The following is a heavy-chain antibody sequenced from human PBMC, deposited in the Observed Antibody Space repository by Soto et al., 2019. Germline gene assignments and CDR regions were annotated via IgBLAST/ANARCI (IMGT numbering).Heavy chain of an antibody. D-gene: IGHD3-22*01. CDR1: GGTLSTYV. J-gene: IGHJ4*02. V-gene: IGHV1-69*12. CDR3: ARPALEYYYDDSGYSSDY. Sequence: QVQLVQSGTEVKKPGSSVKVSCKASGGTLSTYVLSWVRQAPGQGLEWMGGIIPVFGTTSYSQRFQGTVTIIADESTNTADMALSSLGSEDTAIYYCARPALEYYYDDSGYSSDYWSQGTLVTVSS. CDR2: IIPVFGTT.